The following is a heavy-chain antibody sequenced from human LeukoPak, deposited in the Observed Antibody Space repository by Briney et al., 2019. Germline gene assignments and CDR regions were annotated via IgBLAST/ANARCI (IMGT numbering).Heavy chain of an antibody. D-gene: IGHD3-3*01. V-gene: IGHV4-39*01. CDR3: ARHTIFCSFINCSPFDP. J-gene: IGHJ5*02. Sequence: SETLSLTCTVSGGSVNSALNYWAWIRQTPEQQLEWIGSVSHDGITKYSPSLGGRVSLSADTSKNAFFMEVHSVTAADSAIYYCARHTIFCSFINCSPFDPWGQGTLVTVSS. CDR1: GGSVNSALNY. CDR2: VSHDGIT.